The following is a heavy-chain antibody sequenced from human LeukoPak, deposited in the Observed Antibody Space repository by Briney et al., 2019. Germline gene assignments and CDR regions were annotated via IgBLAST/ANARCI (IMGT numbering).Heavy chain of an antibody. Sequence: AGGSLRFSCAASGFTFSSYWMSWLRQAPGKGPEWVANIKQDGSEKYYVDSVKGRFTISTDNTTSSLYLQMHSLTAEDTAVSECATDPGSSASYPYFDYWGQGTLVTVSS. D-gene: IGHD3-22*01. CDR2: IKQDGSEK. CDR1: GFTFSSYW. J-gene: IGHJ4*02. CDR3: ATDPGSSASYPYFDY. V-gene: IGHV3-7*01.